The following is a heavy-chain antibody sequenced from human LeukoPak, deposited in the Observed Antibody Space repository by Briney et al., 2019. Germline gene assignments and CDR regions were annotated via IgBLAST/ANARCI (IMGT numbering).Heavy chain of an antibody. CDR1: GXSISSYY. CDR2: INHSGST. Sequence: SETLSLTCTVSGXSISSYYWNWIRQPPGKGLEWIGEINHSGSTNYNPSLKSRLTISVDTPKNQFSLKLSSVTAADTAVYYCARGTYYFDTSAHETDDYWGQGTLVTVSS. D-gene: IGHD3-22*01. J-gene: IGHJ4*02. CDR3: ARGTYYFDTSAHETDDY. V-gene: IGHV4-34*01.